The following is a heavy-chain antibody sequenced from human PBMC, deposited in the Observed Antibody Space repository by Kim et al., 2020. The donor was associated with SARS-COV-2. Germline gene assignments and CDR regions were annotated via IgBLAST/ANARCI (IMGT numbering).Heavy chain of an antibody. CDR3: SLRGRAYTYGDEY. Sequence: GGSLRLSCVASGFTFSFSWMHWFRQGPGKGLVWVSRIDSDGRRAAYADSVKGRFSISRDNAKNTLYLQMNSLRAEDTAVYYCSLRGRAYTYGDEYWGQGTPVTVSS. V-gene: IGHV3-74*01. CDR1: GFTFSFSW. J-gene: IGHJ4*02. CDR2: IDSDGRRA. D-gene: IGHD5-18*01.